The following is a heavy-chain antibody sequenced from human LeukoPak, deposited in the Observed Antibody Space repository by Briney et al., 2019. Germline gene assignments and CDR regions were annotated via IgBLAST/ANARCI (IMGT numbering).Heavy chain of an antibody. CDR3: ARDQNSGSFDS. D-gene: IGHD3-10*01. J-gene: IGHJ4*02. CDR1: GGSFSGYY. V-gene: IGHV4-34*01. Sequence: SETLSLTCGVYGGSFSGYYWSWIRQPPGKGLEWIGEINNSGSTDYNPSLKSRVTISVDTSKNQFSLRLSSVTAADTAIYYCARDQNSGSFDSWGQGTLVTVSS. CDR2: INNSGST.